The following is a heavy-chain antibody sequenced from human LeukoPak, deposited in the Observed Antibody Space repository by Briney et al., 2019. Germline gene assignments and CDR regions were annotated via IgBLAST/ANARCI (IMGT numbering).Heavy chain of an antibody. CDR2: IWFDESCK. J-gene: IGHJ1*01. D-gene: IGHD5-24*01. CDR3: ARAKRRDGYWAFFQH. Sequence: GGSLRLSCAASGFTFSNYGMHWVRQAPGKGLEWVAVIWFDESCKYYADSVKGRFTISRDNSNNTLYLQMTSLRVEDTAVYYCARAKRRDGYWAFFQHWGQGTLVTVSS. V-gene: IGHV3-33*01. CDR1: GFTFSNYG.